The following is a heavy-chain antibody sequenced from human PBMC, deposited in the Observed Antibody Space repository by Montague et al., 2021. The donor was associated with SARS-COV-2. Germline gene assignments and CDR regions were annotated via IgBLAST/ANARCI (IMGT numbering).Heavy chain of an antibody. CDR1: AGSISTNSYY. J-gene: IGHJ5*02. V-gene: IGHV4-39*02. CDR3: ARLWDFYGSGSYKNSWFDP. Sequence: SETLSLTCTVSAGSISTNSYYWAWIRQPPGKGLEGIGSISYSGSTYFNPSLESRLTMSVDTSKNHFSLKLSSVTAADTAVYYCARLWDFYGSGSYKNSWFDPWGQGTRVTVSS. D-gene: IGHD3-10*01. CDR2: ISYSGST.